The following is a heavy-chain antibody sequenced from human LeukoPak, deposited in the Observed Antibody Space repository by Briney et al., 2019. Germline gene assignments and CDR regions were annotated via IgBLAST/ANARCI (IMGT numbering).Heavy chain of an antibody. CDR2: INHGGST. CDR1: GGSFSGHY. J-gene: IGHJ5*02. D-gene: IGHD3-10*01. CDR3: ARHELTMVRGVIISWFDP. V-gene: IGHV4-34*01. Sequence: PSETLSLTCAVSGGSFSGHYWNWIRQPPGKGLEWIGEINHGGSTNYNPSLKSRVTISVDTSQKQFSLRLSSVTAADTAVYYCARHELTMVRGVIISWFDPWGQGTLVTVSS.